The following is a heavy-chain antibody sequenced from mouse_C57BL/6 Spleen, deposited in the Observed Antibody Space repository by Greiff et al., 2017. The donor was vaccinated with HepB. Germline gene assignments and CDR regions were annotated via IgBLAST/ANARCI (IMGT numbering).Heavy chain of an antibody. J-gene: IGHJ1*03. CDR2: IYPRSGNT. Sequence: QVQLQQSGAELARPGASVKLSCKASGYTFTSYGISWVKQRTGQGLEWIGEIYPRSGNTYYNEKFKGKATLTADKSSSTAYMELRSLTSEDSAVYFCARGGYDGSSWYFDVWGTGTTVTVSS. V-gene: IGHV1-81*01. CDR1: GYTFTSYG. D-gene: IGHD1-1*01. CDR3: ARGGYDGSSWYFDV.